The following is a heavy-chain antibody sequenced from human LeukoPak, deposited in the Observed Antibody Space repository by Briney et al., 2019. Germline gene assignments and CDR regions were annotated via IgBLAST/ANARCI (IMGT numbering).Heavy chain of an antibody. V-gene: IGHV1-18*01. CDR3: ARVYDSSGYYYEEYFQH. Sequence: GASVKVSCKASGYTFTSYGISWVRQAPGQGLEWMGWISAYNGNTNYAQKLQGRVTMTTDTSTSTACMELRSLRSDDTAVYYCARVYDSSGYYYEEYFQHWGQGTLVTVSS. D-gene: IGHD3-22*01. CDR1: GYTFTSYG. CDR2: ISAYNGNT. J-gene: IGHJ1*01.